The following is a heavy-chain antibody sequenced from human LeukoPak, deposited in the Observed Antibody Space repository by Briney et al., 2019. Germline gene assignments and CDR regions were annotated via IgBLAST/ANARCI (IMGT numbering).Heavy chain of an antibody. CDR2: MNPNSGNT. J-gene: IGHJ6*03. D-gene: IGHD3-10*01. CDR3: ARGVSAYYYYYMDD. V-gene: IGHV1-8*01. CDR1: GCTFTSYD. Sequence: GASVKVSSKASGCTFTSYDINWWRRATGQGLEGMGWMNPNSGNTGYAQKFQGRVTMTRNTSISTAYMELSSLRSDDTAVYYCARGVSAYYYYYMDDWGQGTPVTVSS.